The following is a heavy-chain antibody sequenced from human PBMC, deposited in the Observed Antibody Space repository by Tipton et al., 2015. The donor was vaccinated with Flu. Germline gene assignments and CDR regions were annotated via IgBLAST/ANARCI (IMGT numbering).Heavy chain of an antibody. Sequence: SLRLSCAASGFTFSSYWMHWVRQAPGKGLEWVANIKQDGSEKYYVDSVKGRFTISRDNAKNSLYLQMNSLRVEDTAEYYCVRAIAAAGSRWGQGTLVTVSS. CDR1: GFTFSSYW. D-gene: IGHD6-13*01. CDR2: IKQDGSEK. CDR3: VRAIAAAGSR. V-gene: IGHV3-7*01. J-gene: IGHJ4*02.